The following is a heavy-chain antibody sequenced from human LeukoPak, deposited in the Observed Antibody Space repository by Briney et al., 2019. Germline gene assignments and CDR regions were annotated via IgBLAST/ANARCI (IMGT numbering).Heavy chain of an antibody. D-gene: IGHD6-19*01. J-gene: IGHJ5*02. V-gene: IGHV1-8*03. CDR3: ARTAGRGGWFDP. CDR1: GYTFTSYD. Sequence: ASVKVSCKASGYTFTSYDINWVRQATGQGLEWMGWINPNSGNTGYAQKFQGRVTITRDTSITTAYMELSSLRSEDTAVYYCARTAGRGGWFDPWGQGTLVTVSS. CDR2: INPNSGNT.